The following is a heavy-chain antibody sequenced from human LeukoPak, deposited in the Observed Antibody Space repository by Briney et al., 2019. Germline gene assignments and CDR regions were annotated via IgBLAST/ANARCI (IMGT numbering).Heavy chain of an antibody. D-gene: IGHD3-22*01. V-gene: IGHV4-39*01. CDR3: AKTYYYDLNWFDP. J-gene: IGHJ5*02. CDR1: GDSISTRSYY. Sequence: SETLSLTCTVSGDSISTRSYYWGWIRQPLGKGLEWIGNIPYSGSAYYNPSLKSRVTISVDTSKNQFSLKLSSVTAADTAVYYCAKTYYYDLNWFDPWGQGTLVTVSS. CDR2: IPYSGSA.